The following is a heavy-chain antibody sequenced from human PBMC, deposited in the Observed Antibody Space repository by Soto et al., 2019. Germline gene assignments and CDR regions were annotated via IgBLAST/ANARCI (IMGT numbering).Heavy chain of an antibody. J-gene: IGHJ6*02. V-gene: IGHV1-46*01. CDR1: GYTFTSYS. CDR2: INPSGGST. Sequence: ASVKVSCKASGYTFTSYSMHWVRQAPGQGLEWMGIINPSGGSTTYAQKFQDRVTMTRDTSTSTVYMEVSSLRSEDTAVYYCARDESLDVWGQGPTVTVYS. D-gene: IGHD3-10*01. CDR3: ARDESLDV.